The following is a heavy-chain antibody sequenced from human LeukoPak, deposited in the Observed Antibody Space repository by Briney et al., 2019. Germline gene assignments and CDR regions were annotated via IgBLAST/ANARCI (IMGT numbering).Heavy chain of an antibody. CDR1: GFTFDDYG. CDR2: INWNGGST. V-gene: IGHV3-20*04. Sequence: GGSLRLFCAPSGFTFDDYGMSWVRQAPGKGLECVSGINWNGGSTGYADSVKGRFTISRDNAKNSLYLQMNSLRAEDTALYYCARPAGSGWYQPAMWGQGTLGTVSS. J-gene: IGHJ4*02. D-gene: IGHD6-19*01. CDR3: ARPAGSGWYQPAM.